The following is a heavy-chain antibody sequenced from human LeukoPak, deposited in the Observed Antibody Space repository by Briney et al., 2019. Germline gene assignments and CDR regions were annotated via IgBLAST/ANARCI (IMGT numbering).Heavy chain of an antibody. CDR3: ARDAVDTANAV. J-gene: IGHJ6*02. CDR1: GFTFSSYW. CDR2: IKLDGSEK. V-gene: IGHV3-7*01. D-gene: IGHD5-18*01. Sequence: PGGSLRLPCAASGFTFSSYWMSWVRQAPGEGLEWVANIKLDGSEKYYVDSVKGRFTISRDNAKNTLYLQMNSLRAEDTAVYYCARDAVDTANAVWGQGTTVTVSS.